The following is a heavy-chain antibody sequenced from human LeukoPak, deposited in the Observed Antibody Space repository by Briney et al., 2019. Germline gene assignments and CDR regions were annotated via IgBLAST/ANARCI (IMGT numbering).Heavy chain of an antibody. D-gene: IGHD2-21*02. J-gene: IGHJ3*02. CDR2: ISSSGSYI. Sequence: GGSLRLSCAASAFTFSSYDMNWVRQAPGKGLDWVSSISSSGSYIFYADSVKGRFTISRDNARNSLFLQMNSLRAEDTAVYYCAKDPLRPPPADAFDIWGQGTMVTVSS. CDR3: AKDPLRPPPADAFDI. V-gene: IGHV3-21*04. CDR1: AFTFSSYD.